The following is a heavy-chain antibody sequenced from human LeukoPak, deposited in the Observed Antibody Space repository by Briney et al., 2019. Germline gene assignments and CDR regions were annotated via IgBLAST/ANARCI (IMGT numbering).Heavy chain of an antibody. D-gene: IGHD6-6*01. CDR1: GFTFSSYA. Sequence: GGSLGLSVPASGFTFSSYALGGVGRVRGRGWEGVSVISGSGDNTYYADSVKGRFTISRDNSKNMLYLQMNSLRAEDTAVYYCAKWKYSNSGIDDYWGQGTLVTVSS. V-gene: IGHV3-23*01. CDR3: AKWKYSNSGIDDY. J-gene: IGHJ4*02. CDR2: ISGSGDNT.